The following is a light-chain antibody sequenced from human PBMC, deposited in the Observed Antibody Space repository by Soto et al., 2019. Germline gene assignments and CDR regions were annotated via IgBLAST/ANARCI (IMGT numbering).Light chain of an antibody. J-gene: IGLJ1*01. CDR1: SSDVGSYNL. CDR3: CSYATSSAYV. Sequence: QSVLTQPASVSGSPGQSITIACTGTSSDVGSYNLVSWYQHHTGKTPKLIIYEGSRRPSGVSNRFSGSKSGNTASLTISGLLAEDEADYYCCSYATSSAYVFGRGPKAT. CDR2: EGS. V-gene: IGLV2-23*01.